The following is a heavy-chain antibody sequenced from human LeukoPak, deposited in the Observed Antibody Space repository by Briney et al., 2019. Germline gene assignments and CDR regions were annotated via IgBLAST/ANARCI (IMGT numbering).Heavy chain of an antibody. V-gene: IGHV4-38-2*01. Sequence: SETLSLTCGVSGYSIRNGYSWDWIRQAPGNGLEWIGSINHGGSTTYNPSLRSRVTISLVTSKNAFSLTLRSVTAADAAVYYCARFDYVWETHGMDAFDMWGHGTMVTVSP. CDR2: INHGGST. CDR3: ARFDYVWETHGMDAFDM. D-gene: IGHD3-16*01. J-gene: IGHJ3*02. CDR1: GYSIRNGYS.